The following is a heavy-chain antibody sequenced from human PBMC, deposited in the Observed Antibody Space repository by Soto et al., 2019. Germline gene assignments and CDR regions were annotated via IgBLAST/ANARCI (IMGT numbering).Heavy chain of an antibody. CDR3: SSSIN. V-gene: IGHV3-33*01. CDR1: GFPFSSYG. J-gene: IGHJ4*02. Sequence: QVQLVESGGGVVQPRRSLRLSCAASGFPFSSYGMHWVRQAPGKGLDWVAVIWYDGTNKDYAESVKGRFTISRDNSKNTLYLQMNSLRADDTAVYYCSSSINWGQGTLVTVSS. CDR2: IWYDGTNK.